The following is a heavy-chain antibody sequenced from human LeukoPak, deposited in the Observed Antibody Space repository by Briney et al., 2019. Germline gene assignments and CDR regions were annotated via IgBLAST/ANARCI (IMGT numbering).Heavy chain of an antibody. D-gene: IGHD3-16*01. Sequence: PSETLSLTCTVSGGSISSYYWSWIRQPPGKGVEWIGYIHYSGSTNYNPSLKSRVTISVDTSKNQFSLKLSSVTAADTAVYYCARETSQKGAHYMDVWGKGTTVTISS. CDR2: IHYSGST. CDR1: GGSISSYY. CDR3: ARETSQKGAHYMDV. V-gene: IGHV4-59*01. J-gene: IGHJ6*03.